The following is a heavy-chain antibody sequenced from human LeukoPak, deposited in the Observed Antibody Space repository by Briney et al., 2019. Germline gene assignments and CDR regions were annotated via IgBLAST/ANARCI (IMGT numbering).Heavy chain of an antibody. D-gene: IGHD4-11*01. CDR1: GYAFTGYY. V-gene: IGHV1-2*02. J-gene: IGHJ3*02. CDR2: INSNTGGP. CDR3: ARAMTRNAFDI. Sequence: GASVKVSCKTSGYAFTGYYIHWVRQAPGQGLEWMGWINSNTGGPNYAQNFQGRVTMTRDTSISTAYMELSRLRSDDTAVYYCARAMTRNAFDIWGQGTVDTVSS.